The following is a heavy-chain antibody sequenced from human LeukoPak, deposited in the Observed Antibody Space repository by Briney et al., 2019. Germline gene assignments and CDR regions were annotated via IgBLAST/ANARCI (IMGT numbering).Heavy chain of an antibody. Sequence: ASVKVSCKASGYTFTGYYMHWVRQAPGQGLEWMGWINPNSGGTNYAQKFQGRVTMTRDTSISTAYMELSRLRSDDTAVYYCARGPPIPYSGSRRYYFDYWGQGTLVTVSS. J-gene: IGHJ4*02. V-gene: IGHV1-2*02. CDR1: GYTFTGYY. CDR2: INPNSGGT. D-gene: IGHD1-26*01. CDR3: ARGPPIPYSGSRRYYFDY.